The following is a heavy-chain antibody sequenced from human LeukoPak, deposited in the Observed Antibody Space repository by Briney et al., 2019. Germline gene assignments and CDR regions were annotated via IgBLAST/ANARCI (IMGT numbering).Heavy chain of an antibody. Sequence: GRSLRLSCVASGFTFSTYGMHWVRQAPGKGLEWVAVVWFDGSNKNYAESVKGRFTISRDNPKNTLYLQMNSLRAEDTAVYYCAKDGYCSSTSCPMEIDYWGQGTLVTVSS. CDR3: AKDGYCSSTSCPMEIDY. J-gene: IGHJ4*02. V-gene: IGHV3-33*03. D-gene: IGHD2-2*03. CDR2: VWFDGSNK. CDR1: GFTFSTYG.